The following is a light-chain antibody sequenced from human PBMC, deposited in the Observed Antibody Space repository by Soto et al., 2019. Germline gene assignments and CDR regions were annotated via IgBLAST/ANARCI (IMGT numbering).Light chain of an antibody. V-gene: IGLV2-23*02. CDR3: CSFAGTTTYVL. J-gene: IGLJ2*01. Sequence: QSVLTQPASVSGSSGQSITISCTGTSSDVGSYNLVSWFQQHPGKAPRLMIYEVNKRPSRVSNRFSGSKSGYTASLTISGLQAEDEAEYYCCSFAGTTTYVLFGGGTKLTVL. CDR1: SSDVGSYNL. CDR2: EVN.